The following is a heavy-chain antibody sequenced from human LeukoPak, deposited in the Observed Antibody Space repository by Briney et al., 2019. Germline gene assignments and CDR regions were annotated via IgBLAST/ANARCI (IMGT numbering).Heavy chain of an antibody. Sequence: SKTLSLTCTVSGYSISNGYYWGWIRQPPGKGLEWVGSIYHRGSTYYNPSLRSRVTISLDRSKKKFSLKLTSVTAADTAVYFCARGAEYYAIWRGYAGYSDYWGQGISVTVSS. D-gene: IGHD3-3*01. CDR2: IYHRGST. J-gene: IGHJ4*02. CDR1: GYSISNGYY. CDR3: ARGAEYYAIWRGYAGYSDY. V-gene: IGHV4-38-2*02.